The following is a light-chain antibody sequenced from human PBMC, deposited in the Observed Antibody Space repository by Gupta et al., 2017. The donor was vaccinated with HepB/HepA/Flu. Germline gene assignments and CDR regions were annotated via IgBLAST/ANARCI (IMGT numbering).Light chain of an antibody. Sequence: SSELTQAPAVSVALGQTVRITCQGDSLRSYYASWYQQKPGQAPVLVIYGKNNRPSGSPDRFSGSNSGNTAALTITVAQAEEEAAYYCNSQERRGNSHYVFGTGTKVTVL. CDR3: NSQERRGNSHYV. CDR1: SLRSYY. CDR2: GKN. V-gene: IGLV3-19*01. J-gene: IGLJ1*01.